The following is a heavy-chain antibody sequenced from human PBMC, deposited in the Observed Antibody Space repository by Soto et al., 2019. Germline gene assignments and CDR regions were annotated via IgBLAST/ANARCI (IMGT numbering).Heavy chain of an antibody. CDR3: ARSFDWLSTDAFDI. J-gene: IGHJ3*02. Sequence: GSGPTLVNPTETLTLTCTVSGFSLSNARMGVSWIRQPPGKALEWLAHIFSNDEKSYSTSLKSRLTISKDTSKSQVVLTMTNMDPVDTATYYCARSFDWLSTDAFDIWGQGTMVTVSS. V-gene: IGHV2-26*01. D-gene: IGHD3-9*01. CDR1: GFSLSNARMG. CDR2: IFSNDEK.